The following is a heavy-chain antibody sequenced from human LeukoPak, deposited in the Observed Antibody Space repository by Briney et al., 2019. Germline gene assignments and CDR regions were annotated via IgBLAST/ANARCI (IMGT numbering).Heavy chain of an antibody. D-gene: IGHD3-16*01. V-gene: IGHV3-48*01. Sequence: GGSLRLSCSTSGFTFSSYNMNWVRQAPWKGLEWVSYISSSSSTIYYADSVKGRFTISRDNAKNSLYLQMNSLRAEDTAVYYCARRGVMVYWGQGTLVTVSS. CDR2: ISSSSSTI. CDR3: ARRGVMVY. J-gene: IGHJ4*02. CDR1: GFTFSSYN.